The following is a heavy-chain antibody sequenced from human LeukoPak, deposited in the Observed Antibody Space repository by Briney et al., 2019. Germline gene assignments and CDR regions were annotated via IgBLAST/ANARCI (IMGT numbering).Heavy chain of an antibody. V-gene: IGHV4-34*01. Sequence: SETLSLTCAVYGGSFSGYYWSWIRQPPGKGLEWIGEINHSGSTNYNPSLKSRVTISVDTSKNQFSLKLSSVTAADTAVYYCARGAVWSGFDFWGQGTLVTVSS. CDR3: ARGAVWSGFDF. D-gene: IGHD3-10*01. CDR2: INHSGST. CDR1: GGSFSGYY. J-gene: IGHJ4*02.